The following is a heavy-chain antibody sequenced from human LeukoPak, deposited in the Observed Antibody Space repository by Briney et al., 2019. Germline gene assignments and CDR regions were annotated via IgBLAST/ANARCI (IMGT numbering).Heavy chain of an antibody. J-gene: IGHJ4*02. Sequence: PGGSPRLSCAASGFTFSSYGMHWVRQAPGKGLEWVAVIWYDGSNKYYADSVKGRFTISRDNSKNTLYLQMNSLRAEDTAVYYCAREDRFGELPVDYWGQGTLVTVSS. CDR3: AREDRFGELPVDY. CDR2: IWYDGSNK. D-gene: IGHD3-10*01. V-gene: IGHV3-33*01. CDR1: GFTFSSYG.